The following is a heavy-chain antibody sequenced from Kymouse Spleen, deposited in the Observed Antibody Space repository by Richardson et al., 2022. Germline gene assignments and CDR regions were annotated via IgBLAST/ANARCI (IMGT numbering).Heavy chain of an antibody. V-gene: IGHV3-33*01. D-gene: IGHD5-12*01. CDR1: GFTFSSYG. Sequence: QVQLVESGGGVVQPGRSLRLSCAASGFTFSSYGMHWVRQAPGKGLEWVAVIWYDGSNKYYADSVKGRFTISRDNSKNTLYLQMNSLRAEDTAVYYCARDQGYIVATIKGFDYWGQGTLVTVSS. J-gene: IGHJ4*02. CDR3: ARDQGYIVATIKGFDY. CDR2: IWYDGSNK.